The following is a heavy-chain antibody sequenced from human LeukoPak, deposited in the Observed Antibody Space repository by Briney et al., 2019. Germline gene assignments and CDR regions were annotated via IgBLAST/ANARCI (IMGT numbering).Heavy chain of an antibody. D-gene: IGHD2-2*01. V-gene: IGHV3-23*01. Sequence: PGGSLRLSCVVSGFTFNNYAMSWVRQAPGKGLEWVSAISGSGGDTYFADSVKGRFTISRDNSKNTLYLQMSGLSADDTAVYYCAKGGCSTPTCYRRHFDYWGQGAQVAVSS. J-gene: IGHJ4*02. CDR2: ISGSGGDT. CDR1: GFTFNNYA. CDR3: AKGGCSTPTCYRRHFDY.